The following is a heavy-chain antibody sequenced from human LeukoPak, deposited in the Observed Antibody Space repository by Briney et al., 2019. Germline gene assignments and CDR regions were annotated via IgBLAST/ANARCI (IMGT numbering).Heavy chain of an antibody. CDR3: AREIDVVVAALARANDAFDI. J-gene: IGHJ3*02. Sequence: ASVTVSCKASGYTFTSYYMHWVRQAPGQGLEWMGIINPSGGSTSYAQKFQGRVTMTRDTSTSTVYMELSSLRSEDTAVYYCAREIDVVVAALARANDAFDIWGQGTMVTVSS. CDR2: INPSGGST. V-gene: IGHV1-46*01. CDR1: GYTFTSYY. D-gene: IGHD2-15*01.